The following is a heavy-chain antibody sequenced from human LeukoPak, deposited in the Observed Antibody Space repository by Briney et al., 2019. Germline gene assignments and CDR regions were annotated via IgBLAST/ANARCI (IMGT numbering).Heavy chain of an antibody. Sequence: GGSLRHSCAASGFTFSSYGMHWVRQAPGKGLEWVAVISYDGSNKYYADSVKGRFTISRDNSKNTLYLQMNSLRAEDTAVYYCAKDSGQWLVNGMDVWGQGTTVTVSS. J-gene: IGHJ6*02. CDR2: ISYDGSNK. D-gene: IGHD6-19*01. CDR1: GFTFSSYG. CDR3: AKDSGQWLVNGMDV. V-gene: IGHV3-30*18.